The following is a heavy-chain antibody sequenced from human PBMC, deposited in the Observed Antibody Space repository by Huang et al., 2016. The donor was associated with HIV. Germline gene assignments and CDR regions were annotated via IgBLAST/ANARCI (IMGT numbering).Heavy chain of an antibody. V-gene: IGHV3-49*05. CDR3: TRDSVYPNYYDGSGFYFDY. D-gene: IGHD3-22*01. Sequence: EVQFVESGGGLVKPGRSLRLSCTASGFTFGNYGMSWFRQAPGKGLEWVGLIRSKDYYATTEYAASVKGRFTISRDDSKSIAYLQMNSLKPEDTAVYYCTRDSVYPNYYDGSGFYFDYWGQGTLVTVSS. J-gene: IGHJ4*02. CDR2: IRSKDYYATT. CDR1: GFTFGNYG.